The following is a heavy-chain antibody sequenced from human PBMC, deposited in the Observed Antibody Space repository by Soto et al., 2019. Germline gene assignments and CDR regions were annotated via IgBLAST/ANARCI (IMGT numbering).Heavy chain of an antibody. CDR1: GFTFSSYG. Sequence: QVQLVESGGGVVQPGRSLRLSCAASGFTFSSYGMHWVRQAPGKGLEWVAVIWYDGSNKYYADSVKGRFTISRDNSKNTLYLQMNSLRAEDTAVYYCARALSSSSTDGNYYYYYGMDVWGQGTTVTVSS. J-gene: IGHJ6*02. V-gene: IGHV3-33*01. CDR2: IWYDGSNK. CDR3: ARALSSSSTDGNYYYYYGMDV. D-gene: IGHD6-6*01.